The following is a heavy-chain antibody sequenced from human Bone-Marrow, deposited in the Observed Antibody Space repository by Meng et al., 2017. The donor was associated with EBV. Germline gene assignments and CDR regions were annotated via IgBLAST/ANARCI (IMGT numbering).Heavy chain of an antibody. D-gene: IGHD1-26*01. CDR1: GGTLNNYA. J-gene: IGHJ4*02. CDR2: IIPIFVTP. Sequence: VQLGQAGAEVKKPGPPGKASCKASGGTLNNYAISWVRQAPGQGLEWMGGIIPIFVTPNYARKFQGRVTITADKSTSTSYMELSSLRSDDTAVYYCARVKGLGATLGYYFDFWGQGTLVTVSS. CDR3: ARVKGLGATLGYYFDF. V-gene: IGHV1-69*06.